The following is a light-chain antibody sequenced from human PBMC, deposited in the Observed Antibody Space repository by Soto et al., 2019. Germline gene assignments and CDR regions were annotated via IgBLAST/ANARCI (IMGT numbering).Light chain of an antibody. J-gene: IGKJ5*01. V-gene: IGKV3-20*01. CDR1: QGVTPAY. CDR2: GAS. CDR3: QHFGGTTFT. Sequence: EFVLTQSPGTLSLSPGERATLSCRASQGVTPAYLAWYQHKPGQAPRLLIYGASNRATGIPDRFSGSGSGTHFTLTISRLEPGDFAVYYCQHFGGTTFTFGQGTRLEIK.